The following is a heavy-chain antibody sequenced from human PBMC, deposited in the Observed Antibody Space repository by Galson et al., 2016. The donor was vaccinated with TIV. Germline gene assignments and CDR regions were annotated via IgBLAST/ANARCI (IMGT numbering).Heavy chain of an antibody. CDR3: ASSGWYSLDAFNI. V-gene: IGHV3-74*01. J-gene: IGHJ3*02. CDR2: INSDGTSR. Sequence: SLRLSCAASGFTFSTHWMHWVRQVPGKGLVWISRINSDGTSRGYVDSVKGRFTISRDNAKNTLYLQMNSLRAEDTAMYYCASSGWYSLDAFNIWGQGTMVTVSS. D-gene: IGHD6-19*01. CDR1: GFTFSTHW.